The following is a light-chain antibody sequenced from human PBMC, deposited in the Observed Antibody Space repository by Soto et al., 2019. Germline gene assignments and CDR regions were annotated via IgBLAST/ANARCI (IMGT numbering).Light chain of an antibody. Sequence: QSVLTQPPSVSGAPGHRVTISCTGSSSNIGAGYDVHWYQQLPGTAPKLLIYGNSNRPSGVPDRFSGSKSGTSASLAITGLQAEDEADYYCQSYDSSLSAVVFGGGTSSPS. CDR1: SSNIGAGYD. CDR3: QSYDSSLSAVV. V-gene: IGLV1-40*01. CDR2: GNS. J-gene: IGLJ2*01.